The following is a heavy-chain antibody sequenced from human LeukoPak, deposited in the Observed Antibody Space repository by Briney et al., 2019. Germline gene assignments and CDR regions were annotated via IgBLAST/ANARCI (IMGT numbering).Heavy chain of an antibody. J-gene: IGHJ4*02. CDR2: MNPNSGYT. V-gene: IGHV1-8*01. Sequence: ASVRVSCKASGYTFANYDINWVRQATGQGLEWMGWMNPNSGYTGYAQKFQGRVTMTRNTSISTAYMELISLRSEDTAVYYCARTPSNSGLVWFDYWGQGTLVAVSS. CDR1: GYTFANYD. D-gene: IGHD6-19*01. CDR3: ARTPSNSGLVWFDY.